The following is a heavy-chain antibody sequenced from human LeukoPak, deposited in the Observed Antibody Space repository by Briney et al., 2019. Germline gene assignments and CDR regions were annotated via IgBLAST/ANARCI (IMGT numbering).Heavy chain of an antibody. CDR2: ISGSGGST. J-gene: IGHJ4*02. Sequence: MSWVRQXPGKGLEWVSAISGSGGSTYYADSVKGRFTISRDNSKNTLYLQMNSLRAEDTAVYYCARRYASDYWGQGTLVTVSS. D-gene: IGHD1-1*01. V-gene: IGHV3-23*01. CDR3: ARRYASDY.